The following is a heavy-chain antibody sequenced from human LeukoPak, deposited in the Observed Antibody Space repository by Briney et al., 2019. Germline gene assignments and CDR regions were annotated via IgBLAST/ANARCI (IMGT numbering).Heavy chain of an antibody. CDR2: INHSGST. CDR3: ASHIVVVPAAIAGKGFDP. CDR1: GGSFSGYY. V-gene: IGHV4-34*01. Sequence: KPSETLSLTCAVYGGSFSGYYWSWIRQPPGKGLEWIGEINHSGSTNYNPSLKSRVTISVDTSKNQFSLKLSSVTAADTAVYYCASHIVVVPAAIAGKGFDPWGQGTLVTVSS. J-gene: IGHJ5*02. D-gene: IGHD2-2*01.